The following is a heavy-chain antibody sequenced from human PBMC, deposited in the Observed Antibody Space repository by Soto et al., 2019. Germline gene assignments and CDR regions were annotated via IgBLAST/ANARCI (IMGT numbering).Heavy chain of an antibody. CDR1: GYTFTSYG. CDR3: ARDPGLNWNYDHDAFVT. CDR2: ISAYNGNT. Sequence: ASVKVSCKASGYTFTSYGISWVRQAPGQGLEWMGWISAYNGNTNYAQKLQGRVTMTTDTSTSTAYMELRSLRSDDTAVYYCARDPGLNWNYDHDAFVTWGQGTMVTVSS. D-gene: IGHD1-7*01. J-gene: IGHJ3*02. V-gene: IGHV1-18*01.